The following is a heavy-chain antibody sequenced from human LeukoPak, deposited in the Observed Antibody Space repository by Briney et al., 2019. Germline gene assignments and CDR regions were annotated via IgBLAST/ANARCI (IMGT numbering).Heavy chain of an antibody. D-gene: IGHD2-21*02. V-gene: IGHV4-39*01. CDR3: ASLGRPYCGGDCYPVDY. CDR2: IYYSGST. Sequence: SETLSLTCTVSGGSISRSSYYWGWIRQPPGKGLEWIGSIYYSGSTYYNPSLKSRVTISVDTSKNQFSLKLSSVTAADTDVYYCASLGRPYCGGDCYPVDYWGQGTLVTVSS. J-gene: IGHJ4*02. CDR1: GGSISRSSYY.